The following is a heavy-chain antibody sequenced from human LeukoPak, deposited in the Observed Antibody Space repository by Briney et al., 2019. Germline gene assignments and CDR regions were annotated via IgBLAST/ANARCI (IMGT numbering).Heavy chain of an antibody. J-gene: IGHJ4*02. D-gene: IGHD1-26*01. CDR1: GYTFTSCD. CDR2: MNPNSGNT. Sequence: ASVKVSCKASGYTFTSCDINWVRQATGQGLEWMGWMNPNSGNTGYAQKFQGRVTITRNTSISTAYMELSSLRSEDTAVYYCARFSPPSGSWDYWGQGTLVTVSS. V-gene: IGHV1-8*03. CDR3: ARFSPPSGSWDY.